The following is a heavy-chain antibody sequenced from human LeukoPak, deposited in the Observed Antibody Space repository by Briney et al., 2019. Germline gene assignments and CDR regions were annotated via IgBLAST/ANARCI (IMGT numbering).Heavy chain of an antibody. CDR1: GFTVSSNY. V-gene: IGHV3-66*01. CDR2: IYSGGST. J-gene: IGHJ4*02. CDR3: ARVGSLYYDFWSGYSPRGYADY. D-gene: IGHD3-3*01. Sequence: GGSLRLSCAASGFTVSSNYMSWVRQAPGKGLEWVSVIYSGGSTNYADSVKGRFTISRDNSKNTLYLQMNSLRAEDTAVYYCARVGSLYYDFWSGYSPRGYADYWGQGTLVTVSS.